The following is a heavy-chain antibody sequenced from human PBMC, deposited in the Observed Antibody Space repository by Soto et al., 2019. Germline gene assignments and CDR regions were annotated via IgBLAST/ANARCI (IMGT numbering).Heavy chain of an antibody. J-gene: IGHJ5*02. D-gene: IGHD3-3*01. CDR3: ARRLMQGRITILGLNRFDP. V-gene: IGHV5-51*01. CDR2: IYPGDSDT. Sequence: PGESLKISCKGSGYSSTSYWIGWVRQMPGKGLEWMGIIYPGDSDTRYSPSFQGQVTISADKSISSAYLQWSRLKSSETALYYFARRLMQGRITILGLNRFDPWGQGTLVTASS. CDR1: GYSSTSYW.